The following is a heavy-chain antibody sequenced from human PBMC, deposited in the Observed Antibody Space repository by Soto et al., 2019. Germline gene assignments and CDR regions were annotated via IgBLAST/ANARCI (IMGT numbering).Heavy chain of an antibody. J-gene: IGHJ4*02. D-gene: IGHD1-26*01. CDR3: AREGSGSYYPRFYYFDY. CDR2: INPNSGGT. Sequence: ASVKVSCKASGYTFTGYYMHWVRQAPGQGLEWMGWINPNSGGTNYAQKFQGWVTMTRDTSISTAYMELSRLRSDDTAVYYCAREGSGSYYPRFYYFDYWGQGTLVTVSS. CDR1: GYTFTGYY. V-gene: IGHV1-2*04.